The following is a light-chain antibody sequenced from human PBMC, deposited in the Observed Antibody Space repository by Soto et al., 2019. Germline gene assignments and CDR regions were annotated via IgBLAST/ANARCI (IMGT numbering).Light chain of an antibody. CDR3: CSYPGSHTWV. J-gene: IGLJ3*02. Sequence: QSALTQPRSVSRSPGQSVTISCTGTNSDIGNYNYVSWYQQHPGKAPKVMIYDVTKRPSGVPDRFSGSTSGNTASLTISGLQAEDEADYYCCSYPGSHTWVFGGGTKLTVL. V-gene: IGLV2-11*01. CDR2: DVT. CDR1: NSDIGNYNY.